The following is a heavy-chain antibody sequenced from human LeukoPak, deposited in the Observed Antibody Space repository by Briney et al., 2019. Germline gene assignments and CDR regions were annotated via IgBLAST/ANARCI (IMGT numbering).Heavy chain of an antibody. J-gene: IGHJ4*02. CDR3: AKGRSHDSRGYYYLDYFDY. V-gene: IGHV3-30-3*01. CDR1: AFTFSSYA. Sequence: GGSLRLSCAASAFTFSSYAMHCVRQAPGKGLEWVAVISYDGSTKYYADSVKGRFTLSRDNSKNTLYLHMNSLRAEDTAVYYCAKGRSHDSRGYYYLDYFDYWGQGTLVTVSS. CDR2: ISYDGSTK. D-gene: IGHD3-22*01.